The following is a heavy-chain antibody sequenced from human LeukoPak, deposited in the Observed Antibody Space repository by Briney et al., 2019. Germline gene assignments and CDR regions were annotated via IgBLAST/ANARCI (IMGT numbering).Heavy chain of an antibody. Sequence: GGSLRLSCAASGFTFSSYAMSWVRQAPGKGLEWVSAISGSGGSTYYADSVKGRFTISRDNSKNTLYLQMNSLRAEDTAVYYCAKAPLEDYYYYMDVWGKGTTVTVSS. J-gene: IGHJ6*03. CDR2: ISGSGGST. CDR3: AKAPLEDYYYYMDV. CDR1: GFTFSSYA. V-gene: IGHV3-23*01.